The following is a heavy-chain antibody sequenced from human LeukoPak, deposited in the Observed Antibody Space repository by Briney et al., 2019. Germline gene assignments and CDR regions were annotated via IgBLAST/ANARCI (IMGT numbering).Heavy chain of an antibody. CDR3: ASGDY. V-gene: IGHV3-30*04. Sequence: PGGSLRLSCAASGFTLTMDAMHCVRQAPGKGLEWVAVISYDGSNKYYADSVKGRFTISIDNAKNTLYLQMSSLRAEDTAVYYCASGDYWGQGTLVTVSS. CDR1: GFTLTMDA. CDR2: ISYDGSNK. J-gene: IGHJ4*02.